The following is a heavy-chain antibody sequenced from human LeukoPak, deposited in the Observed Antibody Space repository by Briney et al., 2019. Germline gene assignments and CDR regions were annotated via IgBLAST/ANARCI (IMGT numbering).Heavy chain of an antibody. Sequence: ASVKVSCKASGYSFTGYYMHWVRQAPGQGLEWMGWINPDSGGTYYAQNFQGRAIMTRDTSISTGYMELSSLRSDDTAVYYCARDGAGKTVTHLIDYWGQGTLVTVS. CDR2: INPDSGGT. V-gene: IGHV1-2*02. CDR1: GYSFTGYY. CDR3: ARDGAGKTVTHLIDY. J-gene: IGHJ4*02. D-gene: IGHD4-17*01.